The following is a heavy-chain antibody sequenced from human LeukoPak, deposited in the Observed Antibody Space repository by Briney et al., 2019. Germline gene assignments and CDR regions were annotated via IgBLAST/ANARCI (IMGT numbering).Heavy chain of an antibody. V-gene: IGHV4-34*01. CDR1: GGSFSGYY. CDR2: INHSGST. D-gene: IGHD6-19*01. J-gene: IGHJ4*02. Sequence: SETLSLTCAVYGGSFSGYYWSWIRQPPGKGLEWIGEINHSGSTNYNPSLRSRVTISVDTSKNQFSLKLSSVTAADTAVYYCARTYSSGFPYWGQGTLVTVSS. CDR3: ARTYSSGFPY.